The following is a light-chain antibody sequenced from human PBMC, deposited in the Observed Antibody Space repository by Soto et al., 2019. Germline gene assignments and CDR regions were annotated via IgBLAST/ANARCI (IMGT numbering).Light chain of an antibody. CDR1: SSNIGSNY. Sequence: QSVLTQPPSASGTPGQRVTISCFGSSSNIGSNYVYWYQQLPGTAPKLLIYRNSQRPSGVPERFSGSKSGTSASLAISGLRSEDEADYYCAAWDDSLSGVVFGEGTKLTVL. V-gene: IGLV1-47*01. CDR3: AAWDDSLSGVV. J-gene: IGLJ2*01. CDR2: RNS.